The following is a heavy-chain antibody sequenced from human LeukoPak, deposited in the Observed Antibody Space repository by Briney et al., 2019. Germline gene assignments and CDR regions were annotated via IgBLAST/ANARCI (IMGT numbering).Heavy chain of an antibody. J-gene: IGHJ6*02. CDR1: GFTFSSYA. CDR2: ISGSGDST. Sequence: PGGSLRLSCAASGFTFSSYAVSWVRQAPGKGLEWVSGISGSGDSTNYADSVKGRFTISRDNSKNTLYLQMNSLRVDDTAVYYCARGVYWNYAYYYYGLDVWGHGTTVTVSS. D-gene: IGHD1-7*01. V-gene: IGHV3-23*01. CDR3: ARGVYWNYAYYYYGLDV.